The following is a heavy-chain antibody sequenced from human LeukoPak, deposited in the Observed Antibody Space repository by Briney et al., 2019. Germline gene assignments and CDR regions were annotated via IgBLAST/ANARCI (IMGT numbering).Heavy chain of an antibody. CDR3: AREVYCSSTSCYTGYFQH. V-gene: IGHV3-7*01. CDR1: GCTFSSYW. J-gene: IGHJ1*01. D-gene: IGHD2-2*02. CDR2: IKQDGSEK. Sequence: GRSLRLSCAASGCTFSSYWMGWVHQAPGKGLEWVANIKQDGSEKYYVDSVKGRFTISRDNAKNSLYLQMNSLRAEDTAVYYCAREVYCSSTSCYTGYFQHWGQGTLVTVSS.